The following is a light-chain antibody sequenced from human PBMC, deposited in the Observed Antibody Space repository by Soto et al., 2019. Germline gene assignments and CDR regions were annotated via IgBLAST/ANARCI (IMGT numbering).Light chain of an antibody. CDR3: SSYAGSNNYVV. V-gene: IGLV2-11*01. Sequence: QSALTQPRSVSGSPGQSVXTSCTGTNSDVGAYNYVSWYQQHPGKAPKLMLYDVSRRPSGVPDRFSGSKSGNTASLTVSGLQAEDEADYYCSSYAGSNNYVVFGGGTKLTVL. J-gene: IGLJ2*01. CDR2: DVS. CDR1: NSDVGAYNY.